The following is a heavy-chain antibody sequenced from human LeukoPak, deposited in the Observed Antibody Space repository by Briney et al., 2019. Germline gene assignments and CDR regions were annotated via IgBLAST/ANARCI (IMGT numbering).Heavy chain of an antibody. CDR1: GFTVSSTY. D-gene: IGHD6-19*01. CDR3: ARHGPGYSSVFDY. J-gene: IGHJ4*02. Sequence: GSLRLSCAASGFTVSSTYMSWIRQPPGKGLEWIGYLYYTGSTNYNPSLKSRVTISVDMSKNQFSLKLRSMTAADTAVYYCARHGPGYSSVFDYWGQGTLVTVSS. CDR2: LYYTGST. V-gene: IGHV4-59*08.